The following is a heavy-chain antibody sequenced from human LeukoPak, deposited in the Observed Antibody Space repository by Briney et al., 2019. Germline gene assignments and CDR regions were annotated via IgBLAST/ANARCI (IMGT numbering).Heavy chain of an antibody. D-gene: IGHD6-13*01. CDR2: ISGSGGST. CDR1: GFTFSSYA. V-gene: IGHV3-23*01. J-gene: IGHJ6*02. CDR3: AKGPGIAAAGRHGMDV. Sequence: PGGSLRLSCAASGFTFSSYAMSWVRQAPGKGPEWVSAISGSGGSTYYADSVKGRFTISRDNSMYTLYLQMNSLRAEDTAVYYCAKGPGIAAAGRHGMDVWGQGTTVTVSS.